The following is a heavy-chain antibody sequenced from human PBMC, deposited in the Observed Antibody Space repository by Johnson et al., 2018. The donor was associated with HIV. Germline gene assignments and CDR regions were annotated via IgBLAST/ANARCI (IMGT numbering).Heavy chain of an antibody. J-gene: IGHJ3*02. D-gene: IGHD3-22*01. CDR2: ISGSDII. V-gene: IGHV3-11*04. CDR1: GFTFSDYY. Sequence: QMLLVESGGGLVQPGGSLRLYCAASGFTFSDYYMSWIRQAPGKGLEWVSYISGSDIIYSADSVPGRFTVSRDNAKNSLYLQMNSLRAGDTAVYYCARASGYYLSDAFDIWGQGTMVTVSS. CDR3: ARASGYYLSDAFDI.